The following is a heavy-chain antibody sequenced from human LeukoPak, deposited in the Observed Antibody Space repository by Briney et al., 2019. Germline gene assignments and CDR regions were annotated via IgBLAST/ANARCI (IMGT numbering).Heavy chain of an antibody. D-gene: IGHD6-19*01. CDR3: ARDSIPVAGTGIVGASGGDY. V-gene: IGHV1-2*02. CDR2: INPNSGGT. J-gene: IGHJ4*02. Sequence: GASVKVSCKASGYTFTGYYMHWVRQAPGQGLEWMGWINPNSGGTNYAQKFQGRVTMTRDTSTSTVYMELSSLRSEDTAVYYCARDSIPVAGTGIVGASGGDYWGQGTLVTVSS. CDR1: GYTFTGYY.